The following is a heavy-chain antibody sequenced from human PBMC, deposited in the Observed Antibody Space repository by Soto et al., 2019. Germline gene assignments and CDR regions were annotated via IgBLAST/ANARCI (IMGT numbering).Heavy chain of an antibody. Sequence: GGSLRLSCAASGFTFSRYAMSWVRQAPGKGLEWVSVISGTGGSTYYADSVKGRFTISRDNSKNTLYLQMNSLRAEDTAVYYCAKDSVLRYFDWSPLFDYWGQGTLVTVSS. D-gene: IGHD3-9*01. CDR2: ISGTGGST. CDR3: AKDSVLRYFDWSPLFDY. V-gene: IGHV3-23*01. J-gene: IGHJ4*02. CDR1: GFTFSRYA.